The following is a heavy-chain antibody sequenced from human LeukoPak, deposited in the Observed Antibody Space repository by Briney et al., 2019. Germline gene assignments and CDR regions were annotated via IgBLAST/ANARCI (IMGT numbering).Heavy chain of an antibody. J-gene: IGHJ4*02. Sequence: PGGSLRLSCAASGFTFSSYAMHWVRQAPGKGLEWVAVISYDGSNKYYADSVKGRFTISRDNAKNTLYLQMNSLRAEDTAVYHCASGYSSSSLIPFDYWGQGTLDTVSS. CDR1: GFTFSSYA. V-gene: IGHV3-30-3*01. D-gene: IGHD6-6*01. CDR2: ISYDGSNK. CDR3: ASGYSSSSLIPFDY.